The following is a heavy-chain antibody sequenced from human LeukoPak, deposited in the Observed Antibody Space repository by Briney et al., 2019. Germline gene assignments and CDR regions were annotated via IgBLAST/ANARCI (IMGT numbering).Heavy chain of an antibody. J-gene: IGHJ5*02. Sequence: ASVKVSCKASGGTFSSYAIRRVRQAPGQGLEWVGGIIPIFGTANYAQKFQGRVTITADESTSTAYMELSSLRSEDTAVYYCARSGQQLVGGWFDPWGQGTLVTVSS. D-gene: IGHD6-13*01. CDR1: GGTFSSYA. V-gene: IGHV1-69*01. CDR2: IIPIFGTA. CDR3: ARSGQQLVGGWFDP.